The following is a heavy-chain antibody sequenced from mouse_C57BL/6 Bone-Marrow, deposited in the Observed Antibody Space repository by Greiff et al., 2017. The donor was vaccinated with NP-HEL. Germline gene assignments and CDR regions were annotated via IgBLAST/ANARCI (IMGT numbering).Heavy chain of an antibody. CDR3: ARNYYDYDWFAY. D-gene: IGHD2-4*01. J-gene: IGHJ3*01. Sequence: QVQLQQSGPGLVQPSQSLSITCTVSGFSLTSYGVHWVRQSPGKGLEWLGVIWSGGSTDYNAAFISRLSISKDNSKIQVFFKMNSLQADDTAIYYCARNYYDYDWFAYWGQGTLVTVSA. V-gene: IGHV2-2*01. CDR1: GFSLTSYG. CDR2: IWSGGST.